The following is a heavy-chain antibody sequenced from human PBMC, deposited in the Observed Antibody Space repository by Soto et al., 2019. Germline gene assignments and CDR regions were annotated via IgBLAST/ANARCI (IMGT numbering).Heavy chain of an antibody. CDR3: SHGYYQYFNS. Sequence: PGGSLRLSCAVSGVTLSNVWMNLVRQAPGKGPEWVGRIKSKTDGGTTDYAAPVKGRFTISRDDSENTLYLQMNSLKPEDTAVYYCSHGYYQYFNSWGQGTLVTVSS. CDR2: IKSKTDGGTT. D-gene: IGHD5-18*01. J-gene: IGHJ4*02. V-gene: IGHV3-15*07. CDR1: GVTLSNVW.